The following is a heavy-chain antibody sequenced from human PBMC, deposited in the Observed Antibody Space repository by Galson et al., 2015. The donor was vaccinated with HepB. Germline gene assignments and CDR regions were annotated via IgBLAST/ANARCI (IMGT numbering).Heavy chain of an antibody. V-gene: IGHV5-51*01. CDR1: GYSFTNYW. Sequence: QSGAEVKKPGKSLKISCKGFGYSFTNYWIGWVRQMPGKGLEWMGIIYPGDSDTRYSPSFQGQVTISADKSISTAYLQWSSLKASDTAIYYCARPKGYCSGGSCYVGAFDIWGQGTMVTVSS. CDR3: ARPKGYCSGGSCYVGAFDI. CDR2: IYPGDSDT. J-gene: IGHJ3*02. D-gene: IGHD2-15*01.